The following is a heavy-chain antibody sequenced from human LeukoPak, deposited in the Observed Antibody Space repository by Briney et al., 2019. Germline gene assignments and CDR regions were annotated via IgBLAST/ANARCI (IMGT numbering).Heavy chain of an antibody. D-gene: IGHD2-2*01. CDR1: GYTFTSYD. Sequence: GASEKVSCKASGYTFTSYDINWVRQATGQGLEWMGWMNPNSGNTGYAQKFQGRVTMTRNTSISTAYMELSSLRSEDTAVYYCARGTFDIVVVPARFDPWGQGTLVTVSS. J-gene: IGHJ5*02. CDR2: MNPNSGNT. CDR3: ARGTFDIVVVPARFDP. V-gene: IGHV1-8*01.